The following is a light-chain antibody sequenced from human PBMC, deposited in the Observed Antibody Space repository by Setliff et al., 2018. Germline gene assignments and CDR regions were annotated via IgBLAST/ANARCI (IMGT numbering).Light chain of an antibody. J-gene: IGLJ1*01. CDR3: QVWDSGTDRHYV. CDR1: NIEDRS. V-gene: IGLV3-21*02. CDR2: DDS. Sequence: SYELSQPRSVSVAPRQTAKITCEGDNIEDRSVRWYQQKPGQAPVLVVYDDSDRPSGIPERFSGSNSGNTATLTIGRVEAGDEADYYCQVWDSGTDRHYVFGTGTKVTVL.